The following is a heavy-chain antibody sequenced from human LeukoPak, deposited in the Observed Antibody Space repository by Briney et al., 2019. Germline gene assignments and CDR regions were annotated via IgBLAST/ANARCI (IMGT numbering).Heavy chain of an antibody. D-gene: IGHD6-19*01. V-gene: IGHV4-34*01. CDR2: INHSGST. CDR3: ARGTVANHDY. CDR1: GFTFSSYS. Sequence: GSLRLSCAASGFTFSSYSMNWVRQAPGKGLEWIGEINHSGSTNYNPSLKSRVTISVDTSKNQFSLKLSSVTAADTAVYYCARGTVANHDYWGQGTLVTVSS. J-gene: IGHJ4*02.